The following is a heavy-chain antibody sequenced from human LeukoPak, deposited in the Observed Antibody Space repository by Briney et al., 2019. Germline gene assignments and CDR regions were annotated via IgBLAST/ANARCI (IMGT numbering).Heavy chain of an antibody. J-gene: IGHJ4*02. Sequence: GGSLRLSCAASGFTFSSYAMSWVRQAPGKGLEWVSAISGSGGSTYYADSVKGRFTISRDNSKNTLYLQMNSLRAEDTAVYYCVKVPLSSTSCYDYWGQGTLVTVSS. CDR3: VKVPLSSTSCYDY. V-gene: IGHV3-23*01. D-gene: IGHD2-2*01. CDR2: ISGSGGST. CDR1: GFTFSSYA.